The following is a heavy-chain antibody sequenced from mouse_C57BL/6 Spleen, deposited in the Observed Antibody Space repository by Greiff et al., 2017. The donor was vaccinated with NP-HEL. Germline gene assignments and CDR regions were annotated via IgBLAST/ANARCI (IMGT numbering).Heavy chain of an antibody. D-gene: IGHD2-5*01. V-gene: IGHV1-18*01. CDR3: ARAAYYSNYVGAY. CDR2: INPNNGGT. J-gene: IGHJ3*01. Sequence: EVQLQQSGPELVKPGASVKIPCKASGYTFTDYNMDWVKQSHGKSLEWIGDINPNNGGTIYNQKFKGKATLTVDKSSSTAYMELRSLTSEDTAVYYCARAAYYSNYVGAYWGQGTLVTVSA. CDR1: GYTFTDYN.